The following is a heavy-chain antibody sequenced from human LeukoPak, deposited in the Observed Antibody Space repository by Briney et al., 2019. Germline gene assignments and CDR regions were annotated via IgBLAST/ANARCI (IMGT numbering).Heavy chain of an antibody. Sequence: GGTLRLSCAASGFTFSSYGMSWVRQAPGKGLEWVSAISGSGGSTYYADSVKGRFTISRDNFENTLYQQMTSPRAEDTAVYYCSIEWSRGPYDYWGQGTLVTVSS. CDR1: GFTFSSYG. CDR3: SIEWSRGPYDY. J-gene: IGHJ4*02. CDR2: ISGSGGST. D-gene: IGHD6-6*01. V-gene: IGHV3-23*01.